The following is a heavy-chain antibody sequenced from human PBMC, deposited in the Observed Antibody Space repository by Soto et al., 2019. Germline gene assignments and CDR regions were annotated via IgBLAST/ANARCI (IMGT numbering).Heavy chain of an antibody. J-gene: IGHJ3*02. V-gene: IGHV3-23*01. CDR2: ISGSGGST. Sequence: EVQLLESGGGLVQPGGSLRLSCAASGFTFSNDAMSWVRQAPGKGLEWVSAISGSGGSTYYADSVKGRFTISRDNSKNTLFLQMNSLRAEDTAVYYCAKDRYCSGGSCYSEWAFDIWGQGTMVTVSS. CDR1: GFTFSNDA. D-gene: IGHD2-15*01. CDR3: AKDRYCSGGSCYSEWAFDI.